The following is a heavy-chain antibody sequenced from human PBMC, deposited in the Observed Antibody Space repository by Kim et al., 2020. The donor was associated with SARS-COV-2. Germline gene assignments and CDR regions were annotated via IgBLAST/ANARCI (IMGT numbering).Heavy chain of an antibody. CDR1: GGSISSSSYY. J-gene: IGHJ5*02. V-gene: IGHV4-39*01. CDR2: IYYSGST. CDR3: ARRQRLITMVRGVISCWFDP. Sequence: SETLSITCTVSGGSISSSSYYWGWIRQPPGKGLEWIGSIYYSGSTYYNPSLKSRVTISVDTSKNQFSLKLSSVTAADTAVYYCARRQRLITMVRGVISCWFDPWGQGTLVTVSS. D-gene: IGHD3-10*01.